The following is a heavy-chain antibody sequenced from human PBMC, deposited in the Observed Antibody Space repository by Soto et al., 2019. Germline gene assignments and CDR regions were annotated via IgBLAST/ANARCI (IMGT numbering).Heavy chain of an antibody. D-gene: IGHD3-16*01. CDR3: ARGSLNYDYVWGNKGGFDY. CDR1: GGTFSSYA. J-gene: IGHJ4*02. V-gene: IGHV1-69*01. Sequence: QVQLVQSGAEVKKPGSSVKVSCKASGGTFSSYAISWVRQAPGQGLEWMGGIIPIFGTANYAQKFQGRVTITADESTSTAYMELSSLRSEDTAVYYCARGSLNYDYVWGNKGGFDYWGQGTLVTVSS. CDR2: IIPIFGTA.